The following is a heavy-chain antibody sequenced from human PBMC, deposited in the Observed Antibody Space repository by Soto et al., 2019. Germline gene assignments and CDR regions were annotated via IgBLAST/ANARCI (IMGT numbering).Heavy chain of an antibody. J-gene: IGHJ6*02. CDR3: ATDGQITTFGVASAPYALDV. Sequence: GASVKVSCKASGYTFTSYGISWVRQAPGQGLEWMGWISAYNGNTNYAQMLQGRVTMTTDTSTSTAHMELRSLRSDDTAVYYCATDGQITTFGVASAPYALDVWGQGTTVTVSS. D-gene: IGHD3-3*01. V-gene: IGHV1-18*01. CDR1: GYTFTSYG. CDR2: ISAYNGNT.